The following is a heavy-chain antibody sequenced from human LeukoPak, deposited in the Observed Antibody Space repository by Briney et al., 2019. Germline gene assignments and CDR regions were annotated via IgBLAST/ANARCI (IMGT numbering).Heavy chain of an antibody. V-gene: IGHV3-66*01. D-gene: IGHD4-17*01. CDR2: IYSGGST. CDR1: GFTVSCTY. Sequence: GGSLRLSCAASGFTVSCTYMSWVRQAPGKGLEWVSAIYSGGSTYYADSVKGRFTISRDNSKNTLYLQMNSLRAEDTAVYYCARVSDYGDLGLDYWGQGTLVTVSS. CDR3: ARVSDYGDLGLDY. J-gene: IGHJ4*02.